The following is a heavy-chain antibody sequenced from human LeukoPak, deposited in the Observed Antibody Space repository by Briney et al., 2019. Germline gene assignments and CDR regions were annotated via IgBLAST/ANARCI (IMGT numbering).Heavy chain of an antibody. Sequence: GGSLRLSCAASGFTFSSYEMNWVRQAPGKGLEWVSYISSSGSTIYYADSVKGRFTISRDNSKNTLYLQMNSLRAEDTAVYYCAKDLRSSSLRGLFDYWGQGTLVTVSS. J-gene: IGHJ4*02. D-gene: IGHD6-13*01. CDR1: GFTFSSYE. V-gene: IGHV3-48*03. CDR3: AKDLRSSSLRGLFDY. CDR2: ISSSGSTI.